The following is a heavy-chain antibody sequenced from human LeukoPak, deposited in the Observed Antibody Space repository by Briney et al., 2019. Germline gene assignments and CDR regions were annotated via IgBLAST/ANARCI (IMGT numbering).Heavy chain of an antibody. CDR1: GFTFSSYS. V-gene: IGHV3-21*01. D-gene: IGHD6-13*01. J-gene: IGHJ4*02. CDR2: ISSSSSYI. CDR3: ARAVGSSWNDY. Sequence: GGSLRLSCAASGFTFSSYSMTWVRQAPGKGLEWVSSISSSSSYIYYADSVKGRFTISRDNAKNSLYLQMNSLRAEDTAVHYCARAVGSSWNDYWGQGTLVTVSS.